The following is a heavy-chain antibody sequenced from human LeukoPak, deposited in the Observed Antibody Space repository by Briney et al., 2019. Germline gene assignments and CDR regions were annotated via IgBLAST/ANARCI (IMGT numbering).Heavy chain of an antibody. CDR2: IYWNDDK. V-gene: IGHV2-5*01. Sequence: TLSLTCTVSGGSISSYYWSWIRQPPGKALEWLALIYWNDDKRYSPSLKSRLTITKDTSKNQVVLTMTNMDPVDTATYYCAHLVYYYDPKLNWFDPWGQGTLVTVSS. CDR1: GGSISSYYW. J-gene: IGHJ5*02. D-gene: IGHD3-22*01. CDR3: AHLVYYYDPKLNWFDP.